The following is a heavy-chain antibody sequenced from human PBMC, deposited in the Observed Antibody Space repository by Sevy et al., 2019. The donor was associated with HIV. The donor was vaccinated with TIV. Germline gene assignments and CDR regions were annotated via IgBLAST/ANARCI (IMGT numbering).Heavy chain of an antibody. D-gene: IGHD6-13*01. Sequence: GGSLRLSCAASGFTFSNAWMSWVRQAPGKGLEWVGRIKGKIYDGTIDYTAPVKGRFSISRDDSKNTLYLQMNSLKTEDTAVYYCTTASWSQEDYYTYWCQGTLVTVSS. J-gene: IGHJ4*02. CDR2: IKGKIYDGTI. CDR1: GFTFSNAW. CDR3: TTASWSQEDYYTY. V-gene: IGHV3-15*01.